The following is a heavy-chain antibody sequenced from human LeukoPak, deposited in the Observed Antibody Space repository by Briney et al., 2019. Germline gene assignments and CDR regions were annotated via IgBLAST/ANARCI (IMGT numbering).Heavy chain of an antibody. Sequence: GGSLRLSCATSGFTVSSNYMSWVRQAPGKGLEWVSVIYSGGSTYYADSVKGRFTISRHNSKNTLYLQMNSLRAEDTAVYYCARMGVRGVIITGWYFDLWGRGTLVTVSS. CDR2: IYSGGST. D-gene: IGHD3-10*01. J-gene: IGHJ2*01. CDR3: ARMGVRGVIITGWYFDL. V-gene: IGHV3-53*04. CDR1: GFTVSSNY.